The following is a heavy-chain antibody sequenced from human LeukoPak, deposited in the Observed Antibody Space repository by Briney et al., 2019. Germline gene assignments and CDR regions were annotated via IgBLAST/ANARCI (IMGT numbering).Heavy chain of an antibody. Sequence: PGGSLRLSCAASGFSFSNYTMNWVRQAPGTGLEWVASISGSHRFIYYADSVKGRFTISRDNAKNLLYLQMNSLRAEDTALYYCARNSREVLVDCMDVWGQGTTVTVSS. CDR3: ARNSREVLVDCMDV. J-gene: IGHJ6*02. CDR1: GFSFSNYT. V-gene: IGHV3-21*01. D-gene: IGHD4-23*01. CDR2: ISGSHRFI.